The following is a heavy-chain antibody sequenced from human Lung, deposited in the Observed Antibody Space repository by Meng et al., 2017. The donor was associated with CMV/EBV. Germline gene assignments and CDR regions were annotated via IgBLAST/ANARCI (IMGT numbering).Heavy chain of an antibody. J-gene: IGHJ4*02. V-gene: IGHV3-30*04. CDR3: ARDRRGGPIFGVVTNYFDY. CDR2: ISYDGSNQ. D-gene: IGHD3-3*01. CDR1: TFRSSA. Sequence: TFRSSAMHLVRPAPGKGLESVAVISYDGSNQYSADSVKGRFTISRDNSENALYLQMNSLRAEDTAVYYCARDRRGGPIFGVVTNYFDYWGQGTLVTVSS.